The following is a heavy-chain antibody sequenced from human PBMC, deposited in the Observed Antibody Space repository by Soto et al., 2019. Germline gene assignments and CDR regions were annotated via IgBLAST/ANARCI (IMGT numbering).Heavy chain of an antibody. V-gene: IGHV1-69*13. J-gene: IGHJ4*02. CDR3: ARDGGRHSGGIDY. CDR1: GGTFSSYS. CDR2: IIPIFGTA. D-gene: IGHD1-26*01. Sequence: SVKVSCKASGGTFSSYSINWVRQAPGQGLEWMREIIPIFGTANYAQKFQGRVTITADESTSTAYMELSSLRSEDTAVYYCARDGGRHSGGIDYWGQGTLVTSPQ.